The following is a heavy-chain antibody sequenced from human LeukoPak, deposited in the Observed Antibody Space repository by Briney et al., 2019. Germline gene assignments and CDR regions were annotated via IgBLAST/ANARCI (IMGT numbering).Heavy chain of an antibody. CDR1: GFTFSSYC. Sequence: GGSLRLSCAASGFTFSSYCMRWVRQAPGKGLVWVSRVDNDGSSTTYADSVQGRFTIYRDNAKNTVYLQMNSLRAEDTAVYYWARSSSSFDYWGQGTLVTVSS. CDR3: ARSSSSFDY. CDR2: VDNDGSST. D-gene: IGHD6-13*01. V-gene: IGHV3-74*01. J-gene: IGHJ4*02.